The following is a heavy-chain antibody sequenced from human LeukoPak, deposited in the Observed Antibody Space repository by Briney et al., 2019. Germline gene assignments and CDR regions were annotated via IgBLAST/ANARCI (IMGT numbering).Heavy chain of an antibody. CDR3: ARGAEKILSFGEYPSDAFDI. V-gene: IGHV3-30*03. J-gene: IGHJ3*02. Sequence: PGXSLRLSCAASGFNFNNYVMHWVRQAPGKGLEWVTEISFDGRKKTYVDSVKGRFTISRDSPKNTVYLQMDSLRAEDTAVYYCARGAEKILSFGEYPSDAFDIWGQGTMVSVTS. CDR2: ISFDGRKK. D-gene: IGHD3-10*01. CDR1: GFNFNNYV.